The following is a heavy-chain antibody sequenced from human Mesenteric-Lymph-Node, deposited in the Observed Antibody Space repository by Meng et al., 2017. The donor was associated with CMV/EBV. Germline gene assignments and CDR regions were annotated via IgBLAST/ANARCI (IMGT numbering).Heavy chain of an antibody. J-gene: IGHJ4*02. Sequence: ETLSLTCAASGFTFSSYWMHWVRQVPGKGLVWVSRINSDGSSTTYADSVKGRFTISRDNAKNTVYLQMDSLRAEDTAVYYCARAFSTSGSLKAYWGQGTLVTVSS. CDR3: ARAFSTSGSLKAY. CDR1: GFTFSSYW. V-gene: IGHV3-74*01. D-gene: IGHD3-10*01. CDR2: INSDGSST.